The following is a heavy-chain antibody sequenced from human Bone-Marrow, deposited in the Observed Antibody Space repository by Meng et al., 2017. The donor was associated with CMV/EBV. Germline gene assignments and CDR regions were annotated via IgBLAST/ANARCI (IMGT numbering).Heavy chain of an antibody. V-gene: IGHV1-69*05. CDR1: GGTFSSYA. Sequence: SVKVSCKASGGTFSSYAIGWVRQAPGQGLEWMGGIIPIFGTANYAQKFQGRVTITTDESTSTAYMELSSLRSEDTAVYYCARSCGGDCYSYYYYYYGMDVWGQGTTVNVSS. CDR3: ARSCGGDCYSYYYYYYGMDV. CDR2: IIPIFGTA. D-gene: IGHD2-21*01. J-gene: IGHJ6*01.